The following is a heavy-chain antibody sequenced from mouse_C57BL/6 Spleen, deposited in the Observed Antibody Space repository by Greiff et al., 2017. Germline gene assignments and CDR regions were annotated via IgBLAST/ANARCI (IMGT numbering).Heavy chain of an antibody. CDR1: GFTFSSYA. Sequence: DVQLVESGGGLVKPGGSPKLSCAASGFTFSSYAMSWVRQTPEKRLEWVATISDGGSYTYYPDNVKGRFTISRDNAKNNLYLQMSHLKSEDTAMYYCARAYYYGSSYRAWFAYWGQGTLVTVSA. J-gene: IGHJ3*01. V-gene: IGHV5-4*01. CDR3: ARAYYYGSSYRAWFAY. CDR2: ISDGGSYT. D-gene: IGHD1-1*01.